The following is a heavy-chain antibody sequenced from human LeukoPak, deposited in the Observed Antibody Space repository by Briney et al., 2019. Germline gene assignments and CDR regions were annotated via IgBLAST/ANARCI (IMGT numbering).Heavy chain of an antibody. CDR1: GGSFNDYY. CDR2: INHSGST. D-gene: IGHD3-10*01. CDR3: ASLHQVRGLTVFDY. V-gene: IGHV4-34*01. Sequence: SETLSLTCALYGGSFNDYYWSWIRQPPGKGLEWIGEINHSGSTSYNPSLKSRVTISVDTSKNQFSLKVSSVTAADTAVYYCASLHQVRGLTVFDYWGQGALVTVSS. J-gene: IGHJ4*02.